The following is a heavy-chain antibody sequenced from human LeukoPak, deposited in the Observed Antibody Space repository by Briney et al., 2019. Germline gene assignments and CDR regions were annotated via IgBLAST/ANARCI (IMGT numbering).Heavy chain of an antibody. CDR3: ATDSLKSDYYDSSGYPAFGY. J-gene: IGHJ4*02. CDR1: GYTLTELS. D-gene: IGHD3-22*01. Sequence: GASVKVSCKVSGYTLTELSMHWVRQAPGKGLEWMGGCDTEDGETIYAQKFQGRVTMTEDTSTDTAYMELSSLRSEDTAVYYCATDSLKSDYYDSSGYPAFGYWGQGTLVTVSS. CDR2: CDTEDGET. V-gene: IGHV1-24*01.